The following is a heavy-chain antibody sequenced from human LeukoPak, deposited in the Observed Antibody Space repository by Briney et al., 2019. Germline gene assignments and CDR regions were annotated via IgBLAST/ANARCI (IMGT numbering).Heavy chain of an antibody. V-gene: IGHV4-61*05. D-gene: IGHD3-10*01. Sequence: SETLSLTCTVSGGSISSSSYYWGWIRQPPGKGLEWIGYIYYSGSTNYNPSLKSRVTISVDTSKNQFSLKLSSVTAADTAVYYCARGEYGEVDYWGQGTLVTVSS. CDR3: ARGEYGEVDY. J-gene: IGHJ4*02. CDR2: IYYSGST. CDR1: GGSISSSSYY.